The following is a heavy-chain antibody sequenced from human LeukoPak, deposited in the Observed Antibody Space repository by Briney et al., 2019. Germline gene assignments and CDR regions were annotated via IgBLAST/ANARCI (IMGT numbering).Heavy chain of an antibody. CDR3: ARDDSWYSHDY. V-gene: IGHV4-39*07. J-gene: IGHJ4*02. D-gene: IGHD6-13*01. CDR1: GGSISSSSYY. Sequence: SETLSLTCTVSGGSISSSSYYWGWIRQPPGKGLEWIGSIYYSGSTYYNPSLKSRVTISVDTSKNQFSLKLSSVTAADTAVYYCARDDSWYSHDYWGQGTLVTVSS. CDR2: IYYSGST.